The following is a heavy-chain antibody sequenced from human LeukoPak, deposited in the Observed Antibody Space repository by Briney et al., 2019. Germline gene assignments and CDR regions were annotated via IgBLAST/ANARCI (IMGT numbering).Heavy chain of an antibody. Sequence: GGSLRLSCAASGFTFSSYAMHWVRQAPGKGLEWVSGISWNSGSIGYADSVKGRFTISRDNAKNSLYLQMNSLRAEDMALYYCAKDTTAIPHWYFDLWGRGTLVTVSS. CDR3: AKDTTAIPHWYFDL. J-gene: IGHJ2*01. D-gene: IGHD5-18*01. CDR2: ISWNSGSI. V-gene: IGHV3-9*03. CDR1: GFTFSSYA.